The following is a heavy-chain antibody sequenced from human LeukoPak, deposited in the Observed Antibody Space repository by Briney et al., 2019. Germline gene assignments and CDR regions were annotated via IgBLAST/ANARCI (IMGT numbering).Heavy chain of an antibody. V-gene: IGHV3-9*01. CDR3: AKELLRAFDI. D-gene: IGHD2-15*01. CDR1: GFTFDDYA. Sequence: GGSLRLSCAASGFTFDDYAMHWVRQAPGKGLEWVSGISWNSGSIGYADSVKGRFTISRDNAKNSLYLQMNSLRAEDTALYYCAKELLRAFDIWGQGTMVTVSS. J-gene: IGHJ3*02. CDR2: ISWNSGSI.